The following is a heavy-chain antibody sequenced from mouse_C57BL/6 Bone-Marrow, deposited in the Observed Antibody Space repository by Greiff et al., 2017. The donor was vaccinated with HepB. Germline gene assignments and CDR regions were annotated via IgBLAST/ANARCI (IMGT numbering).Heavy chain of an antibody. CDR1: GFSLTSYG. D-gene: IGHD1-1*01. V-gene: IGHV2-2*01. CDR3: ASPLYGSSWFAY. Sequence: VQLQQSGPGLVQPSQSLSLTCTVSGFSLTSYGVHWVRQSPGKGLEWLGVIWSGGSTDYNAAFISRLSISKDNSKSQVFFKMDILQADDTAIYYCASPLYGSSWFAYWGQGTLVTVSA. J-gene: IGHJ3*01. CDR2: IWSGGST.